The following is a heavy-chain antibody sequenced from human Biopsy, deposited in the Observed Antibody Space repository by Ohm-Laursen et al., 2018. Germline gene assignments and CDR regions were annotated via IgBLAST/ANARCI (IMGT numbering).Heavy chain of an antibody. CDR3: ARDRGYYSDRTVPGYFDL. CDR2: IYSSGGT. CDR1: GGSIISYY. J-gene: IGHJ2*01. D-gene: IGHD3-22*01. V-gene: IGHV4-4*07. Sequence: SETLSLTCTVSGGSIISYYWNWIRQPAGKGLEWIGRIYSSGGTKYNPSLQSRVTISVDTSKNHFSLRLRSVTPADTAIYYCARDRGYYSDRTVPGYFDLWGRGTLVTVSS.